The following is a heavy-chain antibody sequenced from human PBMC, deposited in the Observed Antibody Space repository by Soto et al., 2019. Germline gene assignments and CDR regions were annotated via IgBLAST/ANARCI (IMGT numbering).Heavy chain of an antibody. CDR2: TSSSSSYI. J-gene: IGHJ6*02. CDR3: ARGPQPHFNYYYYYGMDV. Sequence: GGSLRLSCAASGFTFSSYSMNWVRQAPGKGLEWVSSTSSSSSYIYYADSVKGRFTISRDNAKNSLYLQMNSLRAEDTAVYYCARGPQPHFNYYYYYGMDVWGQGTTVTVSS. V-gene: IGHV3-21*01. CDR1: GFTFSSYS.